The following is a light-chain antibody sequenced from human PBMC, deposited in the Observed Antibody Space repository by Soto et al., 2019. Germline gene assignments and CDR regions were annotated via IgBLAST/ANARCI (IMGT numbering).Light chain of an antibody. Sequence: QSVLTQPASVSGSPGQSITISCTGTSSDVGSYNLVSWYQQHPGKAPKLMIYEGSRRPPGVSNRFSGSKSGNTASLTISGLQAEDEADYYCCSYAGSDVVFGGGTKVTVL. CDR1: SSDVGSYNL. CDR2: EGS. CDR3: CSYAGSDVV. V-gene: IGLV2-23*01. J-gene: IGLJ2*01.